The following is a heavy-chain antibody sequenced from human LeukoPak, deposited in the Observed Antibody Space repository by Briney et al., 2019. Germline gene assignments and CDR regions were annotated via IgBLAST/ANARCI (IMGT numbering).Heavy chain of an antibody. CDR1: GYTLTELS. D-gene: IGHD2-8*01. CDR3: ATDKYGGFDP. Sequence: ASVKVSCEVSGYTLTELSMHWVRQAPGKGLEWMGNFDPEDGETIYAQKFQGRVTMTEDTSTDTAYVELSSLRSEDTAMYYCATDKYGGFDPWGQGTLVTVSS. J-gene: IGHJ5*02. V-gene: IGHV1-24*01. CDR2: FDPEDGET.